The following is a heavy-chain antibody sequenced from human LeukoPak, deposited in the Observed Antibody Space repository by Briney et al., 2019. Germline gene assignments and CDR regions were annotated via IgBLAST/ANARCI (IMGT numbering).Heavy chain of an antibody. V-gene: IGHV4-39*01. CDR3: AGASGYFYGSESYPQQDAFEI. CDR1: GGSISSSSYY. Sequence: SETLSLTCTVSGGSISSSSYYCGSIRQPPGKGLEWIASIYYNESTYYNPSLKSRVTISVDTSNKLSFLRLSSVTAADTAVYYCAGASGYFYGSESYPQQDAFEIWGQGTVVTVSS. CDR2: IYYNEST. D-gene: IGHD3-10*01. J-gene: IGHJ3*02.